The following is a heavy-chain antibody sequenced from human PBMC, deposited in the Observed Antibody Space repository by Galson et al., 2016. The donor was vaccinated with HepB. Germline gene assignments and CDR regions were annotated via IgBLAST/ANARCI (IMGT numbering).Heavy chain of an antibody. V-gene: IGHV4-4*02. CDR1: GGSISIGNW. D-gene: IGHD5-18*01. CDR2: IHHSGNT. CDR3: ARGYTYGHRDS. J-gene: IGHJ4*02. Sequence: SETLSLTCVVSGGSISIGNWYSWVRQPPGKGLEWIGEIHHSGNTNYNSSLKSRVAMSADKSKNQFSLNLSSVTAADTAVYYCARGYTYGHRDSWSQGTLVIVSS.